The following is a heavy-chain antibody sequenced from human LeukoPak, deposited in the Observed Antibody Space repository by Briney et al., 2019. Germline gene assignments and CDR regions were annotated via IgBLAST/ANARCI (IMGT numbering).Heavy chain of an antibody. V-gene: IGHV3-11*04. CDR3: TRGVAMAI. D-gene: IGHD2-15*01. Sequence: GGSLRLSCAASGISFSDYYMSWIRQAPGKGLEWIAYISGSGDTIKYADFVEGRFTISRDNAKRSVYLGMNSLTDEDTAVYFCTRGVAMAIWSQGTLVTVSS. CDR1: GISFSDYY. CDR2: ISGSGDTI. J-gene: IGHJ4*02.